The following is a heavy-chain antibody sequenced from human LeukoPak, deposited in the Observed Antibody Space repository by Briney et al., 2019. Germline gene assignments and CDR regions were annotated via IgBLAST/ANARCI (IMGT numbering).Heavy chain of an antibody. CDR3: ARVPGAIAVAGTGFLDY. CDR1: GFTFSSYS. D-gene: IGHD6-19*01. Sequence: PGGSLRLSCAASGFTFSSYSMNWVRQAPGKGLEWVSSISSSSSYIYYADSVKGRFTISRDNAKNSLYLQMNSLRAEDTAVYYCARVPGAIAVAGTGFLDYWGQGTLVTVSS. J-gene: IGHJ4*02. V-gene: IGHV3-21*01. CDR2: ISSSSSYI.